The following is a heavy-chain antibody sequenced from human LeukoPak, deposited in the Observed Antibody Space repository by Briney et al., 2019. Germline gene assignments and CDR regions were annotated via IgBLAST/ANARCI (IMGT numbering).Heavy chain of an antibody. CDR1: GGSINGYY. CDR3: ARSPWGVTAIFLDS. J-gene: IGHJ4*02. D-gene: IGHD2-21*02. Sequence: SETLSLTCTVSGGSINGYYWSWIRQSPGKGLESLGYIYYTGSTNYNPSLKSRVTISVDTSKNQFSLKLSSVTAADTAVYYCARSPWGVTAIFLDSWGQGTLVTVSS. V-gene: IGHV4-59*01. CDR2: IYYTGST.